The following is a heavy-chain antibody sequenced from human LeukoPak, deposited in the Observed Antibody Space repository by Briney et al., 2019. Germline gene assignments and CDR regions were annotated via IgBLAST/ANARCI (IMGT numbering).Heavy chain of an antibody. Sequence: SETLSLTCTVSGGSISSSSYYWGWIRQPPGKGLEWIGSIFYSGSTYYNPSLKSRVTISVDTSKNQFSLKLTSVTAADTAVYYCARLRGAGSWYFDLWGRGTLVTVSS. CDR2: IFYSGST. J-gene: IGHJ2*01. D-gene: IGHD3-10*01. CDR3: ARLRGAGSWYFDL. CDR1: GGSISSSSYY. V-gene: IGHV4-39*07.